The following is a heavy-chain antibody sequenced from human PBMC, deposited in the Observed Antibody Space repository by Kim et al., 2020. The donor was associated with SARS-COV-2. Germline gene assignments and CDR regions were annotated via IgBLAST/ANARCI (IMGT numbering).Heavy chain of an antibody. D-gene: IGHD2-15*01. Sequence: SETLSLTCSVSGDSITSYYWNWIRLPPGKGLEWIGYIYYSGSTNYNPSLKSRVTISVDTSKNHFSLKLSSVTAADTAVYYCARGRSVVSPFDSWGQGTLVTVSS. J-gene: IGHJ4*02. CDR2: IYYSGST. CDR3: ARGRSVVSPFDS. CDR1: GDSITSYY. V-gene: IGHV4-59*01.